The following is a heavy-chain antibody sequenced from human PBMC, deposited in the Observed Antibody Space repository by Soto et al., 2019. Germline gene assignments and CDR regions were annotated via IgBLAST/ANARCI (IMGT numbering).Heavy chain of an antibody. Sequence: SETLSLTCTVSGGSISSYYWSWIRRPPGKGLEWIGYIYYSGSTNYNPSLKSRVTISVDTSKNQFSLKLSSVTAADTAVYYCAREIVATSVNWFDPWGQGTLVTVSS. CDR1: GGSISSYY. D-gene: IGHD5-12*01. CDR3: AREIVATSVNWFDP. J-gene: IGHJ5*02. V-gene: IGHV4-59*01. CDR2: IYYSGST.